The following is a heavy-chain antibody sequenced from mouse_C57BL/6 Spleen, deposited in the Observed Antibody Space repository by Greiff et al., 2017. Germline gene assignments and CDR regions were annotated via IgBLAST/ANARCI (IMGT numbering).Heavy chain of an antibody. D-gene: IGHD2-5*01. CDR2: IHPNSGST. Sequence: QVQLKQPGAELVKPGASVKLSCKASGYTFPSYWMHWVKQRPGQGLEWIGMIHPNSGSTNYNEKFKSKATLTVDKSSRTAYMQLSSLTSEDSAVYYCARPYSNPYYFDYWGQGTTLTVSS. J-gene: IGHJ2*01. V-gene: IGHV1-64*01. CDR3: ARPYSNPYYFDY. CDR1: GYTFPSYW.